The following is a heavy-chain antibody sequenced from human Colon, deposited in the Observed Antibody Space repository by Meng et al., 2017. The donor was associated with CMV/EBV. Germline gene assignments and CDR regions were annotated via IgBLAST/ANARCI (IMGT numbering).Heavy chain of an antibody. D-gene: IGHD1-26*01. CDR2: ISGTGGST. J-gene: IGHJ4*02. CDR3: AKVLVGPYYFDY. V-gene: IGHV3-23*01. Sequence: GASLKISCAASGFTFSSYVMCWVRQAPGKGLEWVSAISGTGGSTYYADSVKGRFTISRDNSKNTLYLQMNRLRAEDTAVYYCAKVLVGPYYFDYWGQGTLVTVSS. CDR1: GFTFSSYV.